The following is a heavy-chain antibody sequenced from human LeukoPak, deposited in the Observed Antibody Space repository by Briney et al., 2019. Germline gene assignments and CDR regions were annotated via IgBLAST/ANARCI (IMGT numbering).Heavy chain of an antibody. CDR1: GGSISSYD. CDR2: IYDNAIP. D-gene: IGHD3-10*01. Sequence: SETPSLTCTVSGGSISSYDWSWIRQPPGKGLEWIGNIYDNAIPSYNPSLKSRVTISVDTAQNQFSLNLGSVTAADTAVYYCARHSRVFSGSVSYFMNSMAVWGQGTTVTVSS. J-gene: IGHJ6*02. CDR3: ARHSRVFSGSVSYFMNSMAV. V-gene: IGHV4-59*08.